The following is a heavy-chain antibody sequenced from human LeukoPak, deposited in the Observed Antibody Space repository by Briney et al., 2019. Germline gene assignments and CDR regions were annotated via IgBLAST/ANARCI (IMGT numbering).Heavy chain of an antibody. CDR1: GFNFSAHL. V-gene: IGHV3-23*01. J-gene: IGHJ4*02. Sequence: PGGSLRLSCTGSGFNFSAHLMTWVRQVPGKGLEWISSVSGGGTDTYYADSVKGRFIVSRDDSKSTIYLVMNGLTVEDTATYFCTRDQWFDGFDLWGQGTLATLSS. CDR2: VSGGGTDT. D-gene: IGHD3-22*01. CDR3: TRDQWFDGFDL.